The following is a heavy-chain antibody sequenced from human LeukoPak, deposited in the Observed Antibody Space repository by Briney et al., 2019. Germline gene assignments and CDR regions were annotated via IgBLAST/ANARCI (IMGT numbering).Heavy chain of an antibody. J-gene: IGHJ3*02. CDR3: ARPDIVATQYAFDI. V-gene: IGHV4-39*01. CDR2: IYYSGST. D-gene: IGHD5-12*01. CDR1: GGSISSSNYY. Sequence: SETLSLTCTVSGGSISSSNYYWGWIRQPPGKGLEWIGSIYYSGSTYYNPSLKSRVTISVDTSKNQFSLKLSSVTAADTAVYYCARPDIVATQYAFDIWGQGTMVTVSS.